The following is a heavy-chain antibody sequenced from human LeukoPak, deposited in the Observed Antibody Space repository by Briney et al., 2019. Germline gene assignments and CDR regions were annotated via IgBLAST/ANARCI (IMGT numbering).Heavy chain of an antibody. D-gene: IGHD6-19*01. CDR3: ARRGIAVAGKGYWFDP. V-gene: IGHV4-59*01. J-gene: IGHJ5*02. CDR1: GGSISSYY. CDR2: IYDSGTT. Sequence: SETLSLTCTVSGGSISSYYWSWIRQPPGKGLEWFGYIYDSGTTNYNPSLKSRVTISVDTSKNQFSLKLSSVTAADTAVYFCARRGIAVAGKGYWFDPWGQGTLVTVSS.